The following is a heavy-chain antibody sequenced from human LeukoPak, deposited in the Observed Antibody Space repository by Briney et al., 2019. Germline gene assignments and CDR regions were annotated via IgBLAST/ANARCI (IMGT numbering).Heavy chain of an antibody. D-gene: IGHD1-1*01. CDR1: GLSVSSTY. V-gene: IGHV3-53*01. J-gene: IGHJ4*02. CDR2: IYSGGGT. Sequence: GGSLRLSCAASGLSVSSTYMTWVLQAPGKGLEWVSVIYSGGGTNYADSLKGRFSISRDNSKNTLYLQMNSLRADDTAVYYGVGEGTYWGQGTLVTVSS. CDR3: VGEGTY.